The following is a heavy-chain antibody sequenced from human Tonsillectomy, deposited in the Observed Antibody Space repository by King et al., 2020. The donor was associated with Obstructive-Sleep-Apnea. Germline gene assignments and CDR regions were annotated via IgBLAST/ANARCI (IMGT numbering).Heavy chain of an antibody. Sequence: VQLVQSGGGVAQPGRSLRLSCAASGFTFRSYAMHWVRQAPGKGLEWVAVISYDGSNKYYADSVKGRFTISRDNSKNTLYLQMNSLRAEDTAVFYCARDRWEVVLTSGYFDYWGQGTLVTVSS. CDR1: GFTFRSYA. J-gene: IGHJ4*02. V-gene: IGHV3-30*04. D-gene: IGHD3-22*01. CDR3: ARDRWEVVLTSGYFDY. CDR2: ISYDGSNK.